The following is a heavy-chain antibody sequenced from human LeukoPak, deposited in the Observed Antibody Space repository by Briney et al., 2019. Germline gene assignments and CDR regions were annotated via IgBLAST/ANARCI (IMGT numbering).Heavy chain of an antibody. D-gene: IGHD3-3*01. V-gene: IGHV1-2*02. CDR2: VNPNSGGT. Sequence: ASVKVSCKASGYTFTGYYMHWVRQAPGQGLEWMGWVNPNSGGTNYAQKFQGRVTMTRDTSISTAYMELSRLRSDDTAVYYCARDLHRITIFGVAQNFDYWGQGTLVTVSS. J-gene: IGHJ4*02. CDR3: ARDLHRITIFGVAQNFDY. CDR1: GYTFTGYY.